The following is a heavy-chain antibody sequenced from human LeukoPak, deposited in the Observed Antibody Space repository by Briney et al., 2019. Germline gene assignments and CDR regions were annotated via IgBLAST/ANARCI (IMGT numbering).Heavy chain of an antibody. CDR2: INSDGSST. CDR1: GFTFSSYW. V-gene: IGHV3-74*01. D-gene: IGHD2-8*01. CDR3: ARDSDFVPTSDACDI. J-gene: IGHJ3*02. Sequence: GGSLRLSCAASGFTFSSYWMHWVRQAPGKGLVWVSRINSDGSSTRYADSVKGRFTISRDNAKNTLYLQMNSLRAEDTAVYYCARDSDFVPTSDACDIWGQGTMVTVSS.